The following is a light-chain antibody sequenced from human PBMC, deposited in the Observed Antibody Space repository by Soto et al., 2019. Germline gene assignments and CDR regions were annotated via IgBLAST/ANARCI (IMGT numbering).Light chain of an antibody. CDR3: QQYNNWPPLT. CDR1: QSVSSN. J-gene: IGKJ4*01. Sequence: EIVMTQSPGTLSVSPGERATLSCRASQSVSSNLAWYQQKPGQAPRLLIYGASTRATGIPARFSGSGYGTEFTLTISSLQSEDFAVYYCQQYNNWPPLTFGGGTKVEIK. CDR2: GAS. V-gene: IGKV3-15*01.